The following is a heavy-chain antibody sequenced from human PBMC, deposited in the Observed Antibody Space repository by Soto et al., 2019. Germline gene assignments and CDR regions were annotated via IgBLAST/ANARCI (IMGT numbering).Heavy chain of an antibody. CDR3: ARDELKVTMVRGAIPGYYCGMDV. V-gene: IGHV3-30-3*01. J-gene: IGHJ6*02. CDR1: GFTFSSYA. D-gene: IGHD3-10*01. CDR2: ISYDGSNK. Sequence: GGSLRLSCAASGFTFSSYAMHWVRQAPGKGLEWVAVISYDGSNKYYADSVKCRFTISRYNSKNTLYLQMNSLRAEDTAVYYCARDELKVTMVRGAIPGYYCGMDVLGQGTTVTVSS.